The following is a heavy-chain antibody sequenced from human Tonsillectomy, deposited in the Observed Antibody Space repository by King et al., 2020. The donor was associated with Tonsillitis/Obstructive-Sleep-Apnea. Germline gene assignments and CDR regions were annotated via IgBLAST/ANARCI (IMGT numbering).Heavy chain of an antibody. V-gene: IGHV3-15*07. Sequence: VQLVESGGGLVKPGGSLRVSCAASGFTFSNAWMNWVRQAPGKGLEWVGRIKSKTDGGTTDYAAPVKGRFTISRDDSKNTLYLQMNSLKTEDTAVYYCTTGSPYQLLGAMDVWGQGTPVTVSS. CDR1: GFTFSNAW. D-gene: IGHD2-2*01. CDR2: IKSKTDGGTT. CDR3: TTGSPYQLLGAMDV. J-gene: IGHJ6*02.